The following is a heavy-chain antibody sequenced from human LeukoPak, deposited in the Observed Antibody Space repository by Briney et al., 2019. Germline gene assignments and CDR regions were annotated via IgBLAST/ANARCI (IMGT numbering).Heavy chain of an antibody. CDR3: ARQKQSHGNFDY. D-gene: IGHD1-26*01. CDR1: GLTVSSYA. J-gene: IGHJ4*02. Sequence: GGSLRLSCAASGLTVSSYAVHWVRQPIGKGLEWVSALGIAGDTFYPGSVKGRFTISRENAKNSLYLQMNSLRAEDTAMYYCARQKQSHGNFDYWGQGTLVTVSS. CDR2: LGIAGDT. V-gene: IGHV3-13*01.